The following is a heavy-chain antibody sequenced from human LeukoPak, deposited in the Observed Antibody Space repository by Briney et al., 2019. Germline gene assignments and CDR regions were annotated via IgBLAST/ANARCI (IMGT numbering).Heavy chain of an antibody. Sequence: PSETLSLTCTVSGGSISSGVYYWSWIRQHPGKVLEWIGYIYYSGSTYYNPSLKSRVTVSIDTSKSQFSLTLSSVTAADTAVYYCAREAGGDLLGGYDYWGQGTLVTVSS. CDR2: IYYSGST. D-gene: IGHD3-10*01. J-gene: IGHJ4*02. CDR3: AREAGGDLLGGYDY. CDR1: GGSISSGVYY. V-gene: IGHV4-31*03.